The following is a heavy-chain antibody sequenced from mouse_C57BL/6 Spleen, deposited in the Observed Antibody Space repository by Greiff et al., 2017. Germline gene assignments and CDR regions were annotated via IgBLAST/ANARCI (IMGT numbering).Heavy chain of an antibody. V-gene: IGHV2-6*03. CDR2: IWSDGST. CDR3: ARSYYSNYEGIYYAMDY. D-gene: IGHD2-5*01. CDR1: GFSLTSYG. Sequence: QVQLKESGPGLVAPSQSLSITCTVSGFSLTSYGVHWVRQPPGKGLEWLVVIWSDGSTTYNSALKSRLSISKDNSKSQVFLKMNSLQTDDTARYYCARSYYSNYEGIYYAMDYWGQGTSVTVSS. J-gene: IGHJ4*01.